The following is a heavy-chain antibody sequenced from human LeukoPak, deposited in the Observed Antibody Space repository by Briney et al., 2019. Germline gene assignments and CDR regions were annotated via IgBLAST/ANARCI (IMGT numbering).Heavy chain of an antibody. Sequence: ASVKVSCKASGYTFTGYYMHWVRQAPGQGLEWMGWINPNSGGTNYAQKFQGRVTMTRDTSISTAYMELSRLRPDDTAVYYCAREGRWCSSTSCYLGAFDIWGQGTMVTVSS. CDR1: GYTFTGYY. D-gene: IGHD2-2*01. J-gene: IGHJ3*02. CDR3: AREGRWCSSTSCYLGAFDI. CDR2: INPNSGGT. V-gene: IGHV1-2*02.